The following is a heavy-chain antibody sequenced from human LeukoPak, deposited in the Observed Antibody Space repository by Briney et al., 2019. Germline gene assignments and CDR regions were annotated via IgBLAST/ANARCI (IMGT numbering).Heavy chain of an antibody. V-gene: IGHV1-69*05. CDR3: ARVLRTAMVTGYYYYMDV. Sequence: GASVKVSCKASGGTFSTYTISWVRQAPGQGLEWMGGIIPIFRTAKYAQKFQGRVTITRNTSISTAYMELSSLRSEDTAVYYCARVLRTAMVTGYYYYMDVWGKGTTVTVSS. D-gene: IGHD5-18*01. J-gene: IGHJ6*03. CDR2: IIPIFRTA. CDR1: GGTFSTYT.